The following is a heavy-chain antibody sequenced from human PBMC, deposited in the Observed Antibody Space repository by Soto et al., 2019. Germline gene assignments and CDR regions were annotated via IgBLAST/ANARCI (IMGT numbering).Heavy chain of an antibody. CDR3: AKDSWAIFGVPAGEYYAMDV. D-gene: IGHD3-3*01. Sequence: PVGYLRLSCVGSGFTFENYAMSWVRQAPGKGLEWVSAISGSGGTTYYSDSVKGRFTISRDNSKNTVYLQMNDLRVEDAAEYFCAKDSWAIFGVPAGEYYAMDVWGQGTTVTSP. CDR2: ISGSGGTT. V-gene: IGHV3-23*01. J-gene: IGHJ6*02. CDR1: GFTFENYA.